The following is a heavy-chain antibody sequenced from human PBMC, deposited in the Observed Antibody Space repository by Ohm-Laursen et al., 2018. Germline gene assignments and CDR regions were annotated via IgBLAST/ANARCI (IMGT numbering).Heavy chain of an antibody. V-gene: IGHV3-11*01. D-gene: IGHD3-22*01. CDR2: ITSGGGII. J-gene: IGHJ6*02. CDR1: GFTFIDYD. CDR3: ARHDSSDSPSHYYYYTMDV. Sequence: SLRLSCAASGFTFIDYDMSWIRQTPGKGLEWLLYITSGGGIIYSADSVKGRFTISRDNDEDTLYLQMNSLRAEDTAIYYCARHDSSDSPSHYYYYTMDVWGQGTTVTVS.